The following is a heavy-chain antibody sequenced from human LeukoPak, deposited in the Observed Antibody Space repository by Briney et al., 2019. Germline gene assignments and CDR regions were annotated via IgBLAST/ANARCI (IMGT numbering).Heavy chain of an antibody. CDR1: GGIFSSYA. J-gene: IGHJ6*02. Sequence: SVKVSCKASGGIFSSYAISWVRQAPGQGLEWMGRIIPIHGTANYAQKFQGRVTITADKSTSTAYMELSSLRSEDTAVYYCARDIAAAATDYYYGMDVWGQGTTVTVSS. CDR3: ARDIAAAATDYYYGMDV. V-gene: IGHV1-69*04. D-gene: IGHD6-13*01. CDR2: IIPIHGTA.